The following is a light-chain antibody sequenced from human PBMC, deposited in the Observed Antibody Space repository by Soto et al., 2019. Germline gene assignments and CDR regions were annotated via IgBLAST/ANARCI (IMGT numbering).Light chain of an antibody. CDR1: QRVSSGY. Sequence: EIVLTQSPGTLSLSPGERATLSCRASQRVSSGYLAWYQQKPGQAPRLLIYGASSRATGIPDRFSGSGSGTDFTLTISRLEPEDFAVYYCQQYGSSLIPFGQGTRLEIK. CDR3: QQYGSSLIP. V-gene: IGKV3-20*01. J-gene: IGKJ5*01. CDR2: GAS.